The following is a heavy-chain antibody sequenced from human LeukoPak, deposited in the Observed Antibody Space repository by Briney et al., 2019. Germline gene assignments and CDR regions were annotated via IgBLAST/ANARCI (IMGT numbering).Heavy chain of an antibody. D-gene: IGHD3-10*01. CDR2: IYYSGST. J-gene: IGHJ4*02. Sequence: PSETLSLTCTVSGGSISSSSYYWGWIRQPPGKGLEWIGSIYYSGSTYYNPSLKSRVTISVDTSKNQFSLKLSSVTAADTAVYYCAREDYGSGSSYYWGQGTLVTVSS. CDR3: AREDYGSGSSYY. V-gene: IGHV4-39*07. CDR1: GGSISSSSYY.